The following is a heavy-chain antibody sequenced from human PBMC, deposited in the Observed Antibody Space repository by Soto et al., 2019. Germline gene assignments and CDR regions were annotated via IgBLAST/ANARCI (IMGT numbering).Heavy chain of an antibody. CDR2: ISYDGSNK. Sequence: QVQLVESGGGVVQPWRSLRLSCAASGFTFSYYGMHWVRQAPGKGLGWVAVISYDGSNKYYADSVKGRFTISRDNSKNTLYLQMNSLRAEDTAVYYCAKGLGIAAAGTMGYWGQGTLVTVSS. J-gene: IGHJ4*02. CDR1: GFTFSYYG. V-gene: IGHV3-30*18. CDR3: AKGLGIAAAGTMGY. D-gene: IGHD6-13*01.